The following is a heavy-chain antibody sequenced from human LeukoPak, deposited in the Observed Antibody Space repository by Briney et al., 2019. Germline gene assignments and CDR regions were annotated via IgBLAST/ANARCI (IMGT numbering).Heavy chain of an antibody. CDR2: ISAYNGNT. V-gene: IGHV1-18*01. CDR1: GYTFTSYG. CDR3: ARDAGIAAAGRPEYFQH. D-gene: IGHD6-13*01. J-gene: IGHJ1*01. Sequence: ASVKVSCKASGYTFTSYGISWVRQAPGQGLEWMGWISAYNGNTNYAQKLQGRVTMTTDTSTSTAYMELRSLRSDDTAVYYCARDAGIAAAGRPEYFQHWGQGTLVTVSS.